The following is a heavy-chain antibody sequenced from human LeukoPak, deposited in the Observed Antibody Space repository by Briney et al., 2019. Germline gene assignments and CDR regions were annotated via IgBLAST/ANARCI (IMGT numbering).Heavy chain of an antibody. V-gene: IGHV4-59*12. Sequence: SETLSLTCTVSGGSISSYYWSWIRQSPGKGLEWIGYIYYSGSTNYNPSLKSRVTMSVDTSKNQFSLKLSSVTAADTAVYYCARDLRQQPDAFDIWGQGTMVTVSS. CDR3: ARDLRQQPDAFDI. CDR1: GGSISSYY. J-gene: IGHJ3*02. D-gene: IGHD6-13*01. CDR2: IYYSGST.